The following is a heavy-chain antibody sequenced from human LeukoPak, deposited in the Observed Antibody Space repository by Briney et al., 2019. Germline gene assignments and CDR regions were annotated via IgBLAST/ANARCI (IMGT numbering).Heavy chain of an antibody. J-gene: IGHJ4*02. V-gene: IGHV4-4*07. CDR1: GGSISSYY. D-gene: IGHD2-2*01. Sequence: SETLSLTCTVSGGSISSYYWSWIRQPAGKGLEWIGRVHTSGSTNYNPSLKSQVTMSVDTSKNQFSLKLSSVTAADTAVYYCARVYCSSTSCLFDYWGQGTLVTVSS. CDR2: VHTSGST. CDR3: ARVYCSSTSCLFDY.